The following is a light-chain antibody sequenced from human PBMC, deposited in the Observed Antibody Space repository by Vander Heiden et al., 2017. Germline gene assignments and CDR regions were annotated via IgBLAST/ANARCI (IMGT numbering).Light chain of an antibody. Sequence: DIVLTQSPGTLSLSPGERATLSCRASQSVSSSYLAWYQQKPGQAPRLLIYGASSRATGIPDRFSGSGSGTDFTLTISRLEPEDVAVYYYQQYGSSPPITFGQGTRLEIK. V-gene: IGKV3-20*01. CDR1: QSVSSSY. J-gene: IGKJ5*01. CDR3: QQYGSSPPIT. CDR2: GAS.